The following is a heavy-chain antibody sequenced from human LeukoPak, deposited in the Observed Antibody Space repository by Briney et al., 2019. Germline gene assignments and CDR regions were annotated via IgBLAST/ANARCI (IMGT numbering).Heavy chain of an antibody. CDR2: IRYDGSNK. V-gene: IGHV3-30*02. D-gene: IGHD5-12*01. CDR3: AKRLSAYDHFDY. CDR1: GFTFSSYG. Sequence: PGGSLRLSCAASGFTFSSYGMHWVRQAPGKGLEWVAFIRYDGSNKYYADSVKGRFTISRDNSKNTLYLQMNTLRAEDTAVYYCAKRLSAYDHFDYWGQGTLVTVSS. J-gene: IGHJ4*02.